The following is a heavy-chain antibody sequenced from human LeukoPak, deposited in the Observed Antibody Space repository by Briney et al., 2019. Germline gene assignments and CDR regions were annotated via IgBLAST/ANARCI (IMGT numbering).Heavy chain of an antibody. V-gene: IGHV1-18*01. CDR3: ARGSSSWYRGVYNWFDP. J-gene: IGHJ5*02. Sequence: ASVKVSCKASGYSSSNYGISWVRQAPGQGLEWMGWIHIYRGNTNYAQKFQGRVTMTTDTSTSTVYMEVRGLRSEDTAVYYCARGSSSWYRGVYNWFDPWGQGTLVTVSS. CDR1: GYSSSNYG. D-gene: IGHD6-13*01. CDR2: IHIYRGNT.